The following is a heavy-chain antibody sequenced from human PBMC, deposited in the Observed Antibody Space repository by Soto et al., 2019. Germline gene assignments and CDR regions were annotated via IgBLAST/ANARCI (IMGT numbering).Heavy chain of an antibody. Sequence: GGSLRLSCAASGFTVSSYGMHWVRQAPGKGLEWVAVISYDGSNKYYADSVKGRFTISRDNSKNTLYLQMNSLRAEDTAVYYCAKDMTYCGGDCYSGYYYYGMDVWGQGTTVTVSS. CDR1: GFTVSSYG. CDR2: ISYDGSNK. D-gene: IGHD2-21*02. V-gene: IGHV3-30*18. J-gene: IGHJ6*02. CDR3: AKDMTYCGGDCYSGYYYYGMDV.